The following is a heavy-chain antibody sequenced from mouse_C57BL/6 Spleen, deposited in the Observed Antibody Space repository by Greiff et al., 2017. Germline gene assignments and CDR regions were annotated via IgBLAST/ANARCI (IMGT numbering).Heavy chain of an antibody. J-gene: IGHJ3*01. Sequence: EVNLVESGGDLVKPGGSLKLSCAASGFTFSSYGMSWVRQTPDKRLEWVATISSGGSYTYYPDSVKGRFTISRDNAKNTLYLQMSSLKSEDTAMYYCASPGTSRACWGQGTLVTVAA. V-gene: IGHV5-6*01. CDR2: ISSGGSYT. CDR1: GFTFSSYG. D-gene: IGHD4-1*01. CDR3: ASPGTSRAC.